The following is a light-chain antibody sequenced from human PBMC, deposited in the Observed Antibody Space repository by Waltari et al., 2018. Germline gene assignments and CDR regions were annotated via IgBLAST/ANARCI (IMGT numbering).Light chain of an antibody. J-gene: IGLJ3*02. Sequence: QSVLTQAPSASGTPGQRVTVSCSGSSPNIGSTSVNWYQQLPGTAPKLPIYSSNQRPSGVPDRFSGSKSGTSASLAISGLQSEDEADYFCAVWDGSLNARVFGGGTKLTVL. CDR1: SPNIGSTS. CDR3: AVWDGSLNARV. CDR2: SSN. V-gene: IGLV1-44*01.